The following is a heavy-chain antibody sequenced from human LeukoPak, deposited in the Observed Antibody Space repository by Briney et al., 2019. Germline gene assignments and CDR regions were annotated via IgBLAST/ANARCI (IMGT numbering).Heavy chain of an antibody. CDR2: IYYSGST. J-gene: IGHJ6*03. V-gene: IGHV4-30-4*08. CDR1: GGSISSGDYY. Sequence: PSETLSLTCTVSGGSISSGDYYWSWIRQPPGKGLEWIGYIYYSGSTYYNPSLKSRVTISVDTSKNQFSLKLSSVTAADTAVYXCAXXSSSSGGLDYYYYYMDVXXKGXXXTVS. D-gene: IGHD6-6*01. CDR3: AXXSSSSGGLDYYYYYMDV.